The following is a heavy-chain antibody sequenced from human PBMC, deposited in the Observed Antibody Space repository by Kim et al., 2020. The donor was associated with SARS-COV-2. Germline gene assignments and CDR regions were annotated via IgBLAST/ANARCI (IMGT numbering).Heavy chain of an antibody. CDR3: AKDQGDGYNSYYYYYSGMDV. Sequence: GRFTISRDNAKDSLYLQMNSLRAEDTALYYCAKDQGDGYNSYYYYYSGMDVWGQGTTVTVSS. D-gene: IGHD5-12*01. J-gene: IGHJ6*02. V-gene: IGHV3-9*01.